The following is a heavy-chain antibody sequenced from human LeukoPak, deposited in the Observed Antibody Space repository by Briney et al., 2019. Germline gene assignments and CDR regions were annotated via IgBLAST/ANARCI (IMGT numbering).Heavy chain of an antibody. D-gene: IGHD3-22*01. CDR3: GALYDGGGYYDY. Sequence: QAGGSLRLSCAASGFTFFINHMSWVRKAPGKGLEWVSVIYSGGSTSYTDSVKGRFTISRDNSKNNVYLQMNGLRVEDTAVYYSGALYDGGGYYDYWGQGTLVTVSS. V-gene: IGHV3-53*01. CDR1: GFTFFINH. J-gene: IGHJ4*02. CDR2: IYSGGST.